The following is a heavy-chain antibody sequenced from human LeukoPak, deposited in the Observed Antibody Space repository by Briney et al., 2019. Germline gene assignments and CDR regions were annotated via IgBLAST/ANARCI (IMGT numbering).Heavy chain of an antibody. CDR3: ARDSYTRDVALVDY. D-gene: IGHD5-24*01. CDR2: ISSSSYI. J-gene: IGHJ4*02. V-gene: IGHV3-21*01. Sequence: GGSLRLSCAASGFTFSSYSMNWVRQAPGKGLEWVSSISSSSYIYYADSVKGRFTISRDNAKNSLYLQMNSLRAEDTAVYYCARDSYTRDVALVDYWGQGTLVTVSS. CDR1: GFTFSSYS.